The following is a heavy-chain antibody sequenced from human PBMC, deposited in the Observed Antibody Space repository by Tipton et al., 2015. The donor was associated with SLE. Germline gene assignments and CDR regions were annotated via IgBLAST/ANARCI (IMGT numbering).Heavy chain of an antibody. V-gene: IGHV3-15*05. CDR2: IKSKTEGGTT. CDR3: TSRTNY. J-gene: IGHJ4*02. CDR1: GFTFSSFA. Sequence: GSLRLSCAASGFTFSSFAMGWVRQAPGQGLEWVGRIKSKTEGGTTDYAAPVKGRFSISRDDSKNTLYLQMNSVKTEDTAVYYCTSRTNYWGQGTLVTVSS. D-gene: IGHD1/OR15-1a*01.